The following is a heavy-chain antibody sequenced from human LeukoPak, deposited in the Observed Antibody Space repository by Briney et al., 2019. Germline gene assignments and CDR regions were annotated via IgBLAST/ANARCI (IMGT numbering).Heavy chain of an antibody. CDR3: ARGMGYCSSTSCYKGDYFDY. D-gene: IGHD2-2*02. J-gene: IGHJ4*02. Sequence: GGSLRLSSAASGFTFDDYAMHWVRQAPGKGLEWVSGISWNSGSIGYADSVKGRFTISRDNAKNSLYLQMNSLRAEDTALYYCARGMGYCSSTSCYKGDYFDYWGQGTLVTVSS. CDR2: ISWNSGSI. V-gene: IGHV3-9*01. CDR1: GFTFDDYA.